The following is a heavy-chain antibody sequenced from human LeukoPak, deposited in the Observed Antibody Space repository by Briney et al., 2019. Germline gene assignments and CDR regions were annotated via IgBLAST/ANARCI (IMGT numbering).Heavy chain of an antibody. D-gene: IGHD3-10*01. CDR2: ISYDGSNK. CDR3: AKCGGSITMASYYGMDV. Sequence: PGRSLRLSCAASGFTFSSYGMHWVRQAPGKGLEWVAVISYDGSNKYYADSVKGRFTISRDNSKNTLYLQMNSLRAEDTAVYYCAKCGGSITMASYYGMDVWGQGTTVTVSS. CDR1: GFTFSSYG. J-gene: IGHJ6*02. V-gene: IGHV3-30*18.